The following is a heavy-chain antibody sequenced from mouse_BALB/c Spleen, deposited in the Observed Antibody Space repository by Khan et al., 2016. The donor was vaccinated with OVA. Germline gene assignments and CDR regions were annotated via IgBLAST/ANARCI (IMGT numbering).Heavy chain of an antibody. V-gene: IGHV9-3-1*01. Sequence: QIQLVQSGPELKKPGETVKISCKASGYTFTNYGMNWVKQAPGKGLKWMGWINTYTGEPTYADDFKGRFAFSLETSASTAYLQINNLKNEDTATYCCASGGYEYFDVWGEGTTVTVSS. D-gene: IGHD2-2*01. CDR3: ASGGYEYFDV. CDR1: GYTFTNYG. J-gene: IGHJ1*01. CDR2: INTYTGEP.